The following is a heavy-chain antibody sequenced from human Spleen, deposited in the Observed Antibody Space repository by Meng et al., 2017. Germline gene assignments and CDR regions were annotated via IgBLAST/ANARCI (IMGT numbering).Heavy chain of an antibody. V-gene: IGHV4-31*01. CDR1: DGSISSGGYY. CDR3: ARDEDISAAGKLFGDY. J-gene: IGHJ4*02. Sequence: QGPPQESGPGLVKPPQTLSRTCTVPDGSISSGGYYWSWIRHHPGKGLEWIGYFYYMGSTYYNPSLKSLVTISLDTSKNQFSLKLSSVTAADTAMYYCARDEDISAAGKLFGDYWGQGTLVTVSS. CDR2: FYYMGST. D-gene: IGHD6-25*01.